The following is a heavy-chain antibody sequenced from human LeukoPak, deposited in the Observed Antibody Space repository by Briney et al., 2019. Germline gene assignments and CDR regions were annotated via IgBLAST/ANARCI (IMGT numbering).Heavy chain of an antibody. V-gene: IGHV4-30-2*01. J-gene: IGHJ5*02. D-gene: IGHD2-21*02. CDR1: GGSISSGGYS. CDR2: IYHSGST. Sequence: PSQTLSLTCAVSGGSISSGGYSWSWIRQPPGKGLEWIGYIYHSGSTYYNPSLKSRVTISVDRSKNQFSLKLSSVTAADTAVYYCVRVRRETYCGGDCYSGWFDPWGQGTLVTVSS. CDR3: VRVRRETYCGGDCYSGWFDP.